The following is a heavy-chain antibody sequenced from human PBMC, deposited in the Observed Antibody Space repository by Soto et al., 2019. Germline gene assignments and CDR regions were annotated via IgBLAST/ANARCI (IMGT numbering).Heavy chain of an antibody. V-gene: IGHV1-46*01. Sequence: ASVKVSCKASGYTLTNYYIHWVQPDHGLVLEWMGMINPSGGSTRYAQKFQGRLTMTSDTSTSKAYMELSSLVSEYTDVEYCGRNDKTELDYWG. CDR2: INPSGGST. J-gene: IGHJ4*01. CDR1: GYTLTNYY. CDR3: GRNDKTELDY. D-gene: IGHD1-1*01.